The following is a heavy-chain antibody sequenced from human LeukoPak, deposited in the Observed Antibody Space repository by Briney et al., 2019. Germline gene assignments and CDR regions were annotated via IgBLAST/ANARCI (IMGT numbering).Heavy chain of an antibody. CDR2: ISYDGSNK. Sequence: GRSLRLSCAASGFTFSSYAMHWVRQAPGKGLEWVAVISYDGSNKYYADFVKGRFTISRDNSKSTLYLQMNSLRAEDTAVYYCATDPATVGITTRDFWGQGTLVTVSS. CDR3: ATDPATVGITTRDF. CDR1: GFTFSSYA. J-gene: IGHJ4*02. V-gene: IGHV3-30-3*01. D-gene: IGHD1-26*01.